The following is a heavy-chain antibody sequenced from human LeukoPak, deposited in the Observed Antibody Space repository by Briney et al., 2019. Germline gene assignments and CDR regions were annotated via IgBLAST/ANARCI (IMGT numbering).Heavy chain of an antibody. CDR1: GFTFSSYW. V-gene: IGHV3-74*01. Sequence: GGSLRLSCAASGFTFSSYWMHWVRQVPGKGLVWVARINPGGSSITYADSVKGRFTISRDNAKNTLYLQMDSLRVEDTAAYYCARVRVGPALDYFDCWGQGTLVTVS. J-gene: IGHJ4*02. D-gene: IGHD5-18*01. CDR2: INPGGSSI. CDR3: ARVRVGPALDYFDC.